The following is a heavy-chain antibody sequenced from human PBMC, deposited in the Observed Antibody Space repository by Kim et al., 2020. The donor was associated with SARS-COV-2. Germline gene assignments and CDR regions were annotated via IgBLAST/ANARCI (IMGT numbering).Heavy chain of an antibody. CDR2: IKQDGSEK. D-gene: IGHD1-26*01. J-gene: IGHJ6*02. CDR3: AGDGVRELLYYYYGMDV. Sequence: GGSLRLSCAASGFTFSSYWMSWVRQAPGKGLEWVANIKQDGSEKYYVDSVKGRFTISSDNAKNSLYLQMNSLRAEDTAVYYCAGDGVRELLYYYYGMDVWGQGTTVTVSS. CDR1: GFTFSSYW. V-gene: IGHV3-7*03.